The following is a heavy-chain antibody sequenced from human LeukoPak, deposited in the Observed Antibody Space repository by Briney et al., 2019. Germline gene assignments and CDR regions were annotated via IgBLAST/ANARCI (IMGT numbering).Heavy chain of an antibody. V-gene: IGHV3-53*01. CDR2: IYSGGNT. CDR3: ARRANTHWGLVS. CDR1: GFTVSSSY. D-gene: IGHD7-27*01. Sequence: GGSLRLSCAASGFTVSSSYMTWVRQAPGKGLEWVSVIYSGGNTYYADSVKGRFTFSRDNSRNTIYLQMNNLRAEDTAIYYCARRANTHWGLVSWGEGTLVTVSS. J-gene: IGHJ5*02.